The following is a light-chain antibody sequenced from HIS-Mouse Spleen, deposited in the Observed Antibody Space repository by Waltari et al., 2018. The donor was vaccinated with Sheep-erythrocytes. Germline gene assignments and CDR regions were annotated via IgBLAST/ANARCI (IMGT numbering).Light chain of an antibody. Sequence: SYELTQPPSVSVSPGQTARITCSGDALPKKYAYWYQQKSGQVPVRVIYEDSKRPSGIPGRFSGSSSGTMATLTISGAQVEDDADYYCYSTDSSGNHWVFGGGTKLTVL. J-gene: IGLJ3*02. CDR2: EDS. CDR3: YSTDSSGNHWV. CDR1: ALPKKY. V-gene: IGLV3-10*01.